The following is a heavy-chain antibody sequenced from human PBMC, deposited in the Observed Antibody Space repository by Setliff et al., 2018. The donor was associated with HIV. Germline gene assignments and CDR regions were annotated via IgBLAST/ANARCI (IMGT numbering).Heavy chain of an antibody. J-gene: IGHJ4*02. Sequence: ASVKVSCKASGYTFSSYSLHWVRQGPGQGLAWMGIITPSGGSRRYAQKFQGRLNMTRDMSTSTVHMDLSSLRPEDQAVYYCARDVDVYDILTCYHFDYWGQGTLVTVSS. CDR1: GYTFSSYS. V-gene: IGHV1-46*01. CDR3: ARDVDVYDILTCYHFDY. CDR2: ITPSGGSR. D-gene: IGHD3-9*01.